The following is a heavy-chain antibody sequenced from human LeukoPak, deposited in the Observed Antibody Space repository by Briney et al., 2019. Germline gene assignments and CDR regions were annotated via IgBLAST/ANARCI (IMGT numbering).Heavy chain of an antibody. CDR3: ARDTAMVTGYLDY. CDR2: ISYDGTNK. J-gene: IGHJ4*02. CDR1: GFTFSSHA. Sequence: PGGSLRLSCAASGFTFSSHAMHWVRQAPGKGLEWVAVISYDGTNKYCADSVKGRFTISRDNSKNTVYLQMNSQRAEDTAVYYCARDTAMVTGYLDYWGQGTLVTVSS. D-gene: IGHD5-18*01. V-gene: IGHV3-30-3*01.